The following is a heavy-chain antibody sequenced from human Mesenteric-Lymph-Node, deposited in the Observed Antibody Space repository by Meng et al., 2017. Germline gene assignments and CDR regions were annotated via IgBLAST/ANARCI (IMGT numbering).Heavy chain of an antibody. V-gene: IGHV3-30*01. CDR2: ISYDGSNK. CDR3: ARHGHVDTAIDAFDI. J-gene: IGHJ3*02. D-gene: IGHD5-18*01. Sequence: GESLKISCAASGFTFSSYAMHWVRQAPGKGLEWVAVISYDGSNKYYADSVKGRFTISRDNSKNTLYLQMNSLRAEDTAVYYCARHGHVDTAIDAFDIWGQGTMVTVSS. CDR1: GFTFSSYA.